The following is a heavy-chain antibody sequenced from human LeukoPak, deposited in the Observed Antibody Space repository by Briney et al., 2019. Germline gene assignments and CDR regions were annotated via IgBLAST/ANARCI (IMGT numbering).Heavy chain of an antibody. CDR1: GFTFSTYA. J-gene: IGHJ4*02. Sequence: GGSLRLSCSASGFTFSTYAIHWVRQAPGKGLEYVSAISSNGGSTYYADSVKGRFTISRDNSKNTLYLQMSSLRPEDTAVYYCAKDYGDYDYFDYWGQGTLVTVSS. D-gene: IGHD4-17*01. V-gene: IGHV3-64D*06. CDR3: AKDYGDYDYFDY. CDR2: ISSNGGST.